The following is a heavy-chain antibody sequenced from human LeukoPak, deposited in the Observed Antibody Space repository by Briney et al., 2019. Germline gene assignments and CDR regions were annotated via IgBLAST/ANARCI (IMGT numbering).Heavy chain of an antibody. CDR3: ARDSEQLWFD. Sequence: GGSLRLSCAVSGFTFSTYWMSWVRQAPGKGLEWVANIKQDGSEKYYVDSVKGRFTISRDNAKNSLYLQMNSLRAEDTAVYYCARDSEQLWFDWGQGTLVTVSS. V-gene: IGHV3-7*01. J-gene: IGHJ4*02. CDR1: GFTFSTYW. D-gene: IGHD5-18*01. CDR2: IKQDGSEK.